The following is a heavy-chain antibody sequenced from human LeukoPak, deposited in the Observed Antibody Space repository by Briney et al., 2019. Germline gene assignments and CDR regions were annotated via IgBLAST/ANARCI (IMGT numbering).Heavy chain of an antibody. CDR2: MNQDGSVK. V-gene: IGHV3-7*01. CDR3: ARDPDHGAIDY. J-gene: IGHJ4*02. Sequence: GGSLRLSCAASGFTFSNSWMNWVRQAPGKGLEWVADMNQDGSVKSYVDSVKGRFTISRDNTENSLYLQMNSLRADDTAIYYCARDPDHGAIDYWGQGTLVTVSS. D-gene: IGHD3-10*01. CDR1: GFTFSNSW.